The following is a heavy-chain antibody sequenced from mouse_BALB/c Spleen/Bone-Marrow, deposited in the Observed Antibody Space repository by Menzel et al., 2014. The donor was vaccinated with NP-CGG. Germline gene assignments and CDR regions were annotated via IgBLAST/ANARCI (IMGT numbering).Heavy chain of an antibody. CDR3: ANYDYGWYFDV. Sequence: EVQLQQSGAELVKLGASVKLSCTASGFNIKDTYMHWVKQRPEQGLEWIGRIDPANGNTKYDPKFQGKATITADTSSNTAYLQLSSLTSEDTAVYYCANYDYGWYFDVWGAGTTVTVSS. CDR1: GFNIKDTY. V-gene: IGHV14-3*02. D-gene: IGHD2-4*01. J-gene: IGHJ1*01. CDR2: IDPANGNT.